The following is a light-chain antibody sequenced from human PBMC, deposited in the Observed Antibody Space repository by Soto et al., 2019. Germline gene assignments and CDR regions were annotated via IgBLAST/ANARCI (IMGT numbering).Light chain of an antibody. CDR3: QQYHTLPLT. V-gene: IGKV3-20*01. CDR2: GAS. J-gene: IGKJ4*01. CDR1: QSVSSSF. Sequence: EIVLTQSPGTLSLSPGDRAILSCRASQSVSSSFLAWYQQKPGQAPRLLIYGASSRATGIPDRFSGSGSGTDCTLTISRLEPEDFAVYYWQQYHTLPLTFGGGTKVEIK.